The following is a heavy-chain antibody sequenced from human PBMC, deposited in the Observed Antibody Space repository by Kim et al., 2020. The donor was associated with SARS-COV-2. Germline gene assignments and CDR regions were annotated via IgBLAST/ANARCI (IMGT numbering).Heavy chain of an antibody. J-gene: IGHJ3*02. Sequence: ASVKVSCKASGYTFTGYYMHWVRQAPGQGLEWMGWINPNSGGTNYAQKFQGRVTMTRDTSISTAYMELSRLRSDDTAVYYCARDYYYDSSGYYYQDAFDIWGPGTMVTVSS. CDR1: GYTFTGYY. D-gene: IGHD3-22*01. CDR3: ARDYYYDSSGYYYQDAFDI. CDR2: INPNSGGT. V-gene: IGHV1-2*02.